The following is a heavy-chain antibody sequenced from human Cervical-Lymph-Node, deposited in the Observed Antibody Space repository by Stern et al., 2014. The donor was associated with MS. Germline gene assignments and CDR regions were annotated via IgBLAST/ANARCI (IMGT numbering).Heavy chain of an antibody. J-gene: IGHJ5*02. CDR3: ALSSETSDRWYSLGYDL. D-gene: IGHD6-13*01. CDR2: IFPVFGTP. V-gene: IGHV1-69*01. CDR1: GGTFSKFP. Sequence: QVQLGQSGAEVTKPGSSGKVSCKASGGTFSKFPSSWVRQAPGQGLECMGGIFPVFGTPTYAQEFRGRVTITADVSTSTVYMELSSLRSDDTAVYYCALSSETSDRWYSLGYDLWGQGTLVTVSS.